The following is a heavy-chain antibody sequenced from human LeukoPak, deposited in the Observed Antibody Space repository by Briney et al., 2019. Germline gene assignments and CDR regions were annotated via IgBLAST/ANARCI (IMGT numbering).Heavy chain of an antibody. CDR3: ARDWDAYCGGDCYFGY. CDR1: GFTFSNAW. D-gene: IGHD2-21*02. V-gene: IGHV3-15*01. J-gene: IGHJ4*02. CDR2: IKSKTHGGTT. Sequence: GGSLRLSCAASGFTFSNAWMTWVRQAPGKGLECVGRIKSKTHGGTTDFAAPVKGRFTISRDNPKNTLYLQMNSLRAEDTAVYYCARDWDAYCGGDCYFGYWGQGTLVTVSS.